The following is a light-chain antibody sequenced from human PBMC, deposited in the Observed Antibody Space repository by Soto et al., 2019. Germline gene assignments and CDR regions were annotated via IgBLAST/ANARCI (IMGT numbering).Light chain of an antibody. CDR2: EVS. V-gene: IGLV2-14*01. Sequence: QSALTQPASVSGSPGQSITISCTGTSSDVGGYNYVSWYQQHPGKAPKLMIYEVSNRPSGVSNRFSGSKSGNTASLTISGLQADDEEDYYCSSYTSSSIDYVFGTGTKLTVL. CDR3: SSYTSSSIDYV. J-gene: IGLJ1*01. CDR1: SSDVGGYNY.